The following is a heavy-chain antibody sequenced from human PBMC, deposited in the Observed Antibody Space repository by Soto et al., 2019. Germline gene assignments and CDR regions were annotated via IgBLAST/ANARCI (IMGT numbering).Heavy chain of an antibody. J-gene: IGHJ4*02. Sequence: SETLSLTCTVSGGSITGYYWSWIRQPPGKGLEWIGYIYDSGTTTYNAALKSRVTISADTSKNQFSLKLRSVTAADTAVYYCARRGGGYYPYYFDYWGQGGLVTVSS. CDR1: GGSITGYY. D-gene: IGHD3-22*01. V-gene: IGHV4-59*12. CDR2: IYDSGTT. CDR3: ARRGGGYYPYYFDY.